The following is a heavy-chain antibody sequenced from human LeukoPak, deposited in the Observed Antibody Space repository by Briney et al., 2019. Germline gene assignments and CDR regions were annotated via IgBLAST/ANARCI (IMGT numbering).Heavy chain of an antibody. CDR2: INLDGNDK. V-gene: IGHV3-7*01. D-gene: IGHD1-26*01. J-gene: IGHJ4*02. CDR3: VRSGSYFSK. Sequence: PGGSLRLSCAASGFIFSSHWMSWVRQAPGKGLEWVANINLDGNDKNYVDSVKGRFTISRDNAKNPLYLQMNSLRAEDTAMYYCVRSGSYFSKWGQGTLVTVSS. CDR1: GFIFSSHW.